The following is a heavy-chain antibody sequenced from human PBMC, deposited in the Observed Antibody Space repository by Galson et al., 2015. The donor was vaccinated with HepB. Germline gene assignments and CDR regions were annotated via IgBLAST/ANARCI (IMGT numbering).Heavy chain of an antibody. J-gene: IGHJ4*02. V-gene: IGHV2-26*01. CDR1: GFSLSNARMG. D-gene: IGHD3-22*01. Sequence: PALVKPTQTLTLTCTVSGFSLSNARMGVSWIRQPPGKALEWLAHIFSNDEKSYSTSLKSRLTISKDTSKSQVVLTMTNMDPVDTATYYCARRYYDSSGYYFDYWGQGTLVTVSS. CDR3: ARRYYDSSGYYFDY. CDR2: IFSNDEK.